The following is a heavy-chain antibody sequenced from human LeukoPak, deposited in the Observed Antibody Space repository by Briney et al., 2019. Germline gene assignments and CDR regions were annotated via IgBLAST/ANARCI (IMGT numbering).Heavy chain of an antibody. D-gene: IGHD5-12*01. Sequence: PGGSLRLSCEASGFPFDTYAMSWVRQAPGRGLEWVSAISESGEKTYYADSVEGRFTISRDNSKNTLYLQMNSLRAEDTAVYYCASARGYSGYDFHAFDIWGQGTMVTVSS. CDR1: GFPFDTYA. CDR2: ISESGEKT. V-gene: IGHV3-23*01. J-gene: IGHJ3*02. CDR3: ASARGYSGYDFHAFDI.